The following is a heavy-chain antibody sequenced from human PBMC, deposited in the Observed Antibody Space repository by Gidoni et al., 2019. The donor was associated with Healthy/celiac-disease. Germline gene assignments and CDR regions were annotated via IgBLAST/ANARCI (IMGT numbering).Heavy chain of an antibody. J-gene: IGHJ3*02. CDR2: IYHSGST. D-gene: IGHD3-16*01. CDR1: GYSISSGYY. CDR3: ARGGGLDAFDI. Sequence: QVQLQESGPGLVKPSETLSLTCAVSGYSISSGYYWGWIRQPPGKGLEWIGSIYHSGSTYYNPSLKSRVTISVDTSKNQFSLKLSSVTAADTAVYYCARGGGLDAFDIWGQGTMVTVSS. V-gene: IGHV4-38-2*01.